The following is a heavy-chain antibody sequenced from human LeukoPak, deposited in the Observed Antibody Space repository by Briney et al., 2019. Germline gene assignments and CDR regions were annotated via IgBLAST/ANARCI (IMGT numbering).Heavy chain of an antibody. J-gene: IGHJ4*02. D-gene: IGHD1-1*01. CDR1: GFTFSSYS. Sequence: PGGSLRLSCAASGFTFSSYSMNWVRQAPGKGLEWVSSISSSSSYIYYADSVKGRFTISRDNAKNSLYLRMNSLRAEDTAVYYCARDSNLFGTDFDYWGQGTLVTVSS. CDR3: ARDSNLFGTDFDY. CDR2: ISSSSSYI. V-gene: IGHV3-21*01.